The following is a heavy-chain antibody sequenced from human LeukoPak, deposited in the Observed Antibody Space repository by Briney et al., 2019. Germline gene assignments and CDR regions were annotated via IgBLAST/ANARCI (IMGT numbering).Heavy chain of an antibody. D-gene: IGHD1-1*01. Sequence: GGSLRLSCAASGFTFSSYSMNWVRQAPGKGLEGVSSISSSSSYIYYADSVKGRFTISRDNAKNSLYLQMNSLRAEDTAVYYCARDFSNCFDYWGQGTLVTVSS. CDR3: ARDFSNCFDY. CDR1: GFTFSSYS. J-gene: IGHJ4*02. V-gene: IGHV3-21*01. CDR2: ISSSSSYI.